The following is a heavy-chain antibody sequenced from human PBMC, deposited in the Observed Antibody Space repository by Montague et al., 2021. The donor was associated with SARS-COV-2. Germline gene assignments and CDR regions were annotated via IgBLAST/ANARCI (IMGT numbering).Heavy chain of an antibody. CDR1: GFSLSTSGMC. CDR2: IDWDDDK. CDR3: ARIRDYDILTGSYSGFDY. D-gene: IGHD3-9*01. V-gene: IGHV2-70*01. J-gene: IGHJ4*02. Sequence: VKPTQTLTLTYTFSGFSLSTSGMCVSWIRQPPGKALEWLALIDWDDDKYYSTSLKTRLTISKDTSKNQVVLTMTNMDPVDTATYYCARIRDYDILTGSYSGFDYWGQGTLVTVSS.